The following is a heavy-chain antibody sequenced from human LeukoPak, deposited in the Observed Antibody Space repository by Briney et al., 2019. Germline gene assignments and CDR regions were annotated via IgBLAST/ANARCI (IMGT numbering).Heavy chain of an antibody. J-gene: IGHJ3*02. CDR3: ARDRGYYDSSGYYYHDAFDI. D-gene: IGHD3-22*01. CDR1: GGTFSSYA. Sequence: ASVKVSCKASGGTFSSYAISWVRQAPGQGLEWMGGIIPIFGTANYAQKFQGRVTITTDESTSTAYMELSSLRSEDTAVYYCARDRGYYDSSGYYYHDAFDIWGQGTMVTVSS. V-gene: IGHV1-69*05. CDR2: IIPIFGTA.